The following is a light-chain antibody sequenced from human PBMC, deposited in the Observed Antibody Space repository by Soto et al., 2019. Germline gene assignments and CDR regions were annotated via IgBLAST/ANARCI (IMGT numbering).Light chain of an antibody. V-gene: IGLV2-14*01. CDR1: SSDVGGYNY. CDR3: NSYTSSSLYV. CDR2: DVS. J-gene: IGLJ1*01. Sequence: LTQPASVSGSPGQSITISCTGTSSDVGGYNYVSWYQQHPGKSPKLMIYDVSNRPSGFSNRFSGSKSGNTASLTISGLQAEDEADYYCNSYTSSSLYVFGTGTKVTVL.